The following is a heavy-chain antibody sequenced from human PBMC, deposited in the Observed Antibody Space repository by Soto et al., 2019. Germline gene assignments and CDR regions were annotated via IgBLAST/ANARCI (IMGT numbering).Heavy chain of an antibody. V-gene: IGHV4-59*01. CDR2: IYYSGST. Sequence: PSETLSLTCTVSGGSISSYYWSWIRQPPGKGLEWIGYIYYSGSTNYNPSLKSRVTISVDTSKNQFSLKLSSVTAEDTAVYYCAREVAATNYGDYYYYGMDVWGQGTTVTVSS. J-gene: IGHJ6*02. D-gene: IGHD2-15*01. CDR3: AREVAATNYGDYYYYGMDV. CDR1: GGSISSYY.